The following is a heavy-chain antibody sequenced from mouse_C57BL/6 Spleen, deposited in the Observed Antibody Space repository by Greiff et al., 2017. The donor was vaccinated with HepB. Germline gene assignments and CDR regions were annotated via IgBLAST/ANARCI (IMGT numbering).Heavy chain of an antibody. CDR2: IDPETGGT. CDR3: TRGRLTGTPFDY. V-gene: IGHV1-15*01. CDR1: GYTFTDYE. Sequence: QVQLQQSGAELVRPGASVTLSCKASGYTFTDYEMHWVKQTPVHGLEWIGAIDPETGGTAYNQKFKGKAILTADKSSSTAYMELRSLTSEDSAVYYWTRGRLTGTPFDYWGQGTTLTVSS. D-gene: IGHD4-1*01. J-gene: IGHJ2*01.